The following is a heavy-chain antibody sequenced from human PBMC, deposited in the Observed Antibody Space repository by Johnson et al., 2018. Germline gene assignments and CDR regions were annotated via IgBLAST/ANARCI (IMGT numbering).Heavy chain of an antibody. CDR1: GFTVNSNY. D-gene: IGHD6-19*01. CDR2: IERDGRT. V-gene: IGHV3-66*01. Sequence: VQLVQSGGGLVQPGGSLRLSCVASGFTVNSNYINWVRQAPGKGLEWVLVIERDGRTYFADSVKGRFTITRDNSKNTLYFKMNSLRPEDTAVYYCAREGANSGWNSALDIWGQGTMVTVSS. J-gene: IGHJ3*02. CDR3: AREGANSGWNSALDI.